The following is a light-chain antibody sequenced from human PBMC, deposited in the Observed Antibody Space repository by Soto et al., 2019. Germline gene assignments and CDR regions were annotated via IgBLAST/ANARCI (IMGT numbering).Light chain of an antibody. CDR2: DVS. V-gene: IGLV2-11*01. CDR3: CSYAGSYTWV. J-gene: IGLJ1*01. Sequence: QSALTQPRSVSGSPGQSGTISCTGTSSDVGGYNLVSRYQQHPGKAPKLMIYDVSKRPSGVPDRFSGSKSANTASLTISGLQAEDEADYYCCSYAGSYTWVFGTGTKVTVL. CDR1: SSDVGGYNL.